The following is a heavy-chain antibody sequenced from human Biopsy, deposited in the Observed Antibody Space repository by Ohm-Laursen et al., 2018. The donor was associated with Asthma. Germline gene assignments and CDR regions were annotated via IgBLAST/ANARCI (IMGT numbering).Heavy chain of an antibody. D-gene: IGHD6-13*01. CDR1: GGSISSGYY. Sequence: SDTLSLTWAVSGGSISSGYYWRWIRQPPGKGLEWIGAINHSGSTNYNPTLKRRVIISVDTTTHEFSRKLSLVTAADTAVYYCARITNDRIAAAGRYYYYGMDVWGQGTTVTVAS. CDR3: ARITNDRIAAAGRYYYYGMDV. J-gene: IGHJ6*02. V-gene: IGHV4-34*01. CDR2: INHSGST.